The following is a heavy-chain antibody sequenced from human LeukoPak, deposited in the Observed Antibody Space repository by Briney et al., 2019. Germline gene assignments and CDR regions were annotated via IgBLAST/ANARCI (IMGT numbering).Heavy chain of an antibody. Sequence: PGGSLRLSCAASGFTFSSYSMNWVRQAAGKGLEWLSYISGSGTTMYYADSVKGRFTISRDNAKNSLDLQMNSLRAEDTAVYYCGRDFGLTGTKRSFDIWGQGTMVTVSS. CDR3: GRDFGLTGTKRSFDI. CDR2: ISGSGTTM. V-gene: IGHV3-48*04. D-gene: IGHD1-7*01. J-gene: IGHJ3*02. CDR1: GFTFSSYS.